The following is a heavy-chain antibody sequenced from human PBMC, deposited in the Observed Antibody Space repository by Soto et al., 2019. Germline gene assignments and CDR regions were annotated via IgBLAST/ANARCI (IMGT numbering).Heavy chain of an antibody. D-gene: IGHD3-16*01. CDR2: VWSDGSTK. J-gene: IGHJ3*02. V-gene: IGHV3-33*01. Sequence: SCKASGYTFTSYGMHWVRQAPGKGLQWVAIVWSDGSTKYYADSVKGRFTISRDNSKNTLFLQMNSLRAEDTAVYYCASGSEAWGHDAFDIWGQGTMVTVSS. CDR3: ASGSEAWGHDAFDI. CDR1: GYTFTSYG.